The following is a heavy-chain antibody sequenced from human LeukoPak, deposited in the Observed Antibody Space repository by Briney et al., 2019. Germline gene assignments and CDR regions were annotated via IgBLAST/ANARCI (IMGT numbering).Heavy chain of an antibody. CDR1: GFTFSRYG. Sequence: GGSLRLSCAASGFTFSRYGMHWVRQAPGKGLEWVAFIRYDGSNKYYADSVKGRFTISRDNSKNTLYLQRNSLRAEDTAVYYSAKGLEKSLDFFAYWGQGTLVTVSS. CDR2: IRYDGSNK. D-gene: IGHD3-16*02. J-gene: IGHJ4*02. CDR3: AKGLEKSLDFFAY. V-gene: IGHV3-30*02.